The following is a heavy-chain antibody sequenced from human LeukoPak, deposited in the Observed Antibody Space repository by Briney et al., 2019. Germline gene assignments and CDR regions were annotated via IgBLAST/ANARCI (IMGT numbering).Heavy chain of an antibody. CDR2: IYHSGST. Sequence: PSGTLSLTCAVSGGSISSSNWWSWVRQPPGKGLEWIGEIYHSGSTNYNPSLKSRVTISVDTSKNQFSLKLSSVTAADTAVYYCARRAIAAAGTHWYFDLWGRGTLVTVSS. J-gene: IGHJ2*01. V-gene: IGHV4-4*02. CDR3: ARRAIAAAGTHWYFDL. D-gene: IGHD6-13*01. CDR1: GGSISSSNW.